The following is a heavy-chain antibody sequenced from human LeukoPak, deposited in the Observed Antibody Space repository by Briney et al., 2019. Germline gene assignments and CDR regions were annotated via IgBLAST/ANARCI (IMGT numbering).Heavy chain of an antibody. V-gene: IGHV3-74*01. J-gene: IGHJ4*02. CDR3: VRDLDFKLDY. CDR2: IKTDGSNP. CDR1: AFTFSTYF. Sequence: PAGSMRLSCAAYAFTFSTYFMHWVRQAPGKGLVWVSRIKTDGSNPNYADSVKGRFTIARDTAKNTLFLQMDSLRAEDTAVYYCVRDLDFKLDYWGQGILVTVSS.